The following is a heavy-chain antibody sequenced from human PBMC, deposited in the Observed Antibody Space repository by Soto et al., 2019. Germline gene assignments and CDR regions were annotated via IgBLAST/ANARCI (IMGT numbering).Heavy chain of an antibody. Sequence: QVQLVQSGAEVKKPGASVKVSCKASGYTFTNYAMHWVRQAPGQRLEWMGWINAGNGNTKYSQKFQGKVIITRDTSASTAYMELSSLRSEDTAVYYCARGGSLYGYFLPWGRGTQVTVSS. CDR1: GYTFTNYA. D-gene: IGHD1-26*01. J-gene: IGHJ2*01. CDR3: ARGGSLYGYFLP. V-gene: IGHV1-3*01. CDR2: INAGNGNT.